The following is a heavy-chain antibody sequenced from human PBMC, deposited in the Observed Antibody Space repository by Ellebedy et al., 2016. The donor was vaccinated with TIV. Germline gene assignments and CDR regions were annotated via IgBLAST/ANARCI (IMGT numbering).Heavy chain of an antibody. CDR3: AREDFYRMDV. CDR2: ISLSSTNT. CDR1: GFPFSVYY. V-gene: IGHV3-11*06. J-gene: IGHJ6*02. Sequence: GGSLRLXCAASGFPFSVYYMSWIRQAPGKGLEWISYISLSSTNTDYADSVKGRFTISRDDAKNSLYLQMDSLRAEDSAVYYCAREDFYRMDVWGRGTTVTVSS.